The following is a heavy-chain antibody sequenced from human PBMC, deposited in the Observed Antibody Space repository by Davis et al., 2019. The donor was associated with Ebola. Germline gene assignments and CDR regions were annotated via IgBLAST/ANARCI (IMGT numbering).Heavy chain of an antibody. V-gene: IGHV3-74*01. J-gene: IGHJ6*02. CDR1: GFTFSSYW. CDR2: INSDGSST. D-gene: IGHD6-13*01. CDR3: ARVKQQLFYYGMDV. Sequence: PGGSLRLSCAASGFTFSSYWMSWVRQAPGKGLVWVSRINSDGSSTSYADSVKGRFTISRDNAKNTLYLQMNSLRAEDTAVYYCARVKQQLFYYGMDVWGQGTTVTVSS.